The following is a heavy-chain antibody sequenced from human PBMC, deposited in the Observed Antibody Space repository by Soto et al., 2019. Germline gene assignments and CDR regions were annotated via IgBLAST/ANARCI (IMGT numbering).Heavy chain of an antibody. V-gene: IGHV3-30*18. CDR2: ISYDGSNK. CDR1: GFTFSSYG. Sequence: GGSLRLSCAASGFTFSSYGMHWVRQAPGKGLEWVAVISYDGSNKYYADSVKGRFTISRDNSKNTLYLQMNSLRAEDTAVYYCAKDGTGTHFDYWGQGTLVTVSS. J-gene: IGHJ4*02. D-gene: IGHD1-7*01. CDR3: AKDGTGTHFDY.